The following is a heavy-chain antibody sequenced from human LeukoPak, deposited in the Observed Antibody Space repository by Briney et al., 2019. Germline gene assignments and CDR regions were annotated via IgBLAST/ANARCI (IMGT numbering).Heavy chain of an antibody. Sequence: SETLSLTCTVSGGSISSGSYYWSWIRQPAGKGLEWIGRIYTSGSTNYNPSLKSRVTISVDTSKNQFSLKLSSVTAADTAVYYCAREAAGHYYYNYMDVWGKGTTVTISS. V-gene: IGHV4-61*02. CDR3: AREAAGHYYYNYMDV. J-gene: IGHJ6*03. CDR2: IYTSGST. D-gene: IGHD6-13*01. CDR1: GGSISSGSYY.